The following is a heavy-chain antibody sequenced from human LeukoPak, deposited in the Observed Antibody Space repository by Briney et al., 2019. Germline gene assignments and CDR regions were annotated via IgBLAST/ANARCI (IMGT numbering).Heavy chain of an antibody. CDR1: GFTFDDYA. CDR3: TKGRYYDILTGSWIDY. D-gene: IGHD3-9*01. V-gene: IGHV3-9*01. Sequence: GGSLRLSCAASGFTFDDYAMHWVRQAPGKGLEWVSGISWNSGSIGYADSVKGRFTISRDNAKNSLYLQMNSLRAEDTALYYCTKGRYYDILTGSWIDYWGQGTLVTVSS. CDR2: ISWNSGSI. J-gene: IGHJ4*02.